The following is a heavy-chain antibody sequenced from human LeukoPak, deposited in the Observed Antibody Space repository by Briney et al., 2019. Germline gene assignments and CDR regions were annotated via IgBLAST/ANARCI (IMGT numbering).Heavy chain of an antibody. CDR2: ISGNNDNP. CDR1: GYAFSNFG. CDR3: ARDGTSTDDY. D-gene: IGHD2-2*01. J-gene: IGHJ4*02. V-gene: IGHV1-18*01. Sequence: ASVKVSCKTSGYAFSNFGINWVRQAPGQGLEWMGWISGNNDNPNYGQKFQGRFTVTTDSSTSTAYMELRNLRFDDTAVYYCARDGTSTDDYWGQGTLVTVSS.